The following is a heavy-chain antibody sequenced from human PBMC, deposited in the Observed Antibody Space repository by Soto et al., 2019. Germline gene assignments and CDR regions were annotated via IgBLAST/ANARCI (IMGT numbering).Heavy chain of an antibody. J-gene: IGHJ6*02. CDR2: IYSGGST. D-gene: IGHD5-18*01. CDR1: GFTVSSNY. CDR3: ARGGYSYDYYYGMDV. Sequence: EVQLVETGGGLIQPGGSLRLSCAASGFTVSSNYMSWVRQAPGKGLEWVSVIYSGGSTYYADSVKGRFTTSRDNSKNTLYVQRNSVRAEDTAVYYCARGGYSYDYYYGMDVWGQGTTVTVS. V-gene: IGHV3-53*02.